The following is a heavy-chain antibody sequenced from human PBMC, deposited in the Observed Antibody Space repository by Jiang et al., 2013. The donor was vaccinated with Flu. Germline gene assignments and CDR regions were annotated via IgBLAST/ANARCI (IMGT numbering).Heavy chain of an antibody. V-gene: IGHV2-70*01. CDR2: IDWDDDK. Sequence: KPTQTLTLTCTFSGFSLSTSGMCVSWIRQPPGKALEWLALIDWDDDKYYSTSLKTRLTISKDTSKNQVVLTMTNMDPVDTATYYCARTDRRAYDYVWGSFDYWGQGTLVTVSS. D-gene: IGHD3-16*01. CDR3: ARTDRRAYDYVWGSFDY. J-gene: IGHJ4*02. CDR1: GFSLSTSGMC.